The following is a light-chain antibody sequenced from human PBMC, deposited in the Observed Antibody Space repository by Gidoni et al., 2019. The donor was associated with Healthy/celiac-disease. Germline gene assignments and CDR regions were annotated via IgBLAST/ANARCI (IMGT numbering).Light chain of an antibody. V-gene: IGLV2-18*02. J-gene: IGLJ2*01. Sequence: QSALTQPPSVSGSPGQSVTISCTGTSSDVGSYNRVSWYQQPPGTAPILMIYEVSNRPSGVPDRFSGSKSGNTASLTISGLQAEDEADYYCSSYTSSSPGVFGGGTKLTVL. CDR2: EVS. CDR1: SSDVGSYNR. CDR3: SSYTSSSPGV.